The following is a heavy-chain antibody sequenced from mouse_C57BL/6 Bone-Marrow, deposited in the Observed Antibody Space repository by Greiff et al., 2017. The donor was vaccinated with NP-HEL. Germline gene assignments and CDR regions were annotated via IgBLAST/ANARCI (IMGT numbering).Heavy chain of an antibody. CDR3: ERRRDGYAMDY. CDR1: GYTFTSYW. J-gene: IGHJ4*01. D-gene: IGHD3-3*01. CDR2: IHPNSGST. Sequence: QVQLQQPGAELVKPGASVKLSCKASGYTFTSYWMHWVKQSPGQGLEWIGMIHPNSGSTNYNEKFKSKATLTVDKSSSTAYMQLSSLTSEDPAVYYCERRRDGYAMDYWGQGTSVTVSS. V-gene: IGHV1-64*01.